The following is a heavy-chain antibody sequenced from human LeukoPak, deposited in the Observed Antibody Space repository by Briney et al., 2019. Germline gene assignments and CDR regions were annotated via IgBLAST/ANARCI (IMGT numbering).Heavy chain of an antibody. J-gene: IGHJ4*02. Sequence: SGGSLRLSCAASGFTFSSYWMSWVRQAPGQGLEWVANIKQDGSEKYYVDSVKGRFTISRDNAQNSLYLQMNSLRAEDTAVYYCARDLGHYYDSVWGQGTLVTVSS. V-gene: IGHV3-7*01. CDR3: ARDLGHYYDSV. D-gene: IGHD3-10*01. CDR1: GFTFSSYW. CDR2: IKQDGSEK.